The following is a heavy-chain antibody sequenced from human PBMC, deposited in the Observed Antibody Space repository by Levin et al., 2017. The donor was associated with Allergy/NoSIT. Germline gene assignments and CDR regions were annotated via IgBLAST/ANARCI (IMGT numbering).Heavy chain of an antibody. CDR2: IYYSGST. CDR1: GGSISSYY. V-gene: IGHV4-59*01. D-gene: IGHD4-23*01. J-gene: IGHJ4*02. Sequence: SQTLSLTCTVSGGSISSYYWSWIRQPPGKGLEWIGDIYYSGSTNYNPSLKSRVTISVDTSKNQFSLKLNSVTAADTAVYYCARYYGGDPHLFDYWGQGTLVTVSS. CDR3: ARYYGGDPHLFDY.